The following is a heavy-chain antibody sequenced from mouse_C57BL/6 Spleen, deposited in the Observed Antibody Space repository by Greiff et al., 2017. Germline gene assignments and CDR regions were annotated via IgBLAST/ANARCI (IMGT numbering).Heavy chain of an antibody. CDR2: ISDGGSYT. D-gene: IGHD1-1*01. Sequence: DVHLVESGGGLVKPGGSLKLSCAASGFTFSSYAMSWVRQTPEKRLEWVATISDGGSYTYYPDNVKGRFTISRDNAKNNLYLQMSHLKSEDTAMYYCARDYGSSPYYFDYWGQGTTLTVSS. J-gene: IGHJ2*01. V-gene: IGHV5-4*01. CDR3: ARDYGSSPYYFDY. CDR1: GFTFSSYA.